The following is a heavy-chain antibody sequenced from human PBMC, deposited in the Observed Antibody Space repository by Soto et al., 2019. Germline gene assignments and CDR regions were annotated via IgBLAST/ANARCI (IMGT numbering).Heavy chain of an antibody. D-gene: IGHD3-10*01. CDR2: IIPIFGTA. Sequence: QVQLVQSGAEVKKPGYSVKVSCKASGGTFSSYAISWVRQAPGQGLEWMGGIIPIFGTANYAQKFQGRVTITADESTSTAYMELSSLRSEDTAVYYCASDPPDGSGSYLAYWGQGTLVTVSS. CDR3: ASDPPDGSGSYLAY. J-gene: IGHJ4*02. CDR1: GGTFSSYA. V-gene: IGHV1-69*01.